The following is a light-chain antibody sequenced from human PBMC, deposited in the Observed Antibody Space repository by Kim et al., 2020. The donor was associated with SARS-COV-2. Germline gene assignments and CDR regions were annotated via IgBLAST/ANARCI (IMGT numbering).Light chain of an antibody. J-gene: IGKJ2*01. CDR2: KAS. Sequence: ASVGDRVTITCRASQSISSWLGWYQQKPGKAPKLLIYKASSLESGVPSRFSVSGSGTEFTLTISSLQPDEFATYYCQQYNSYSRYTFGQGTKLEI. V-gene: IGKV1-5*03. CDR1: QSISSW. CDR3: QQYNSYSRYT.